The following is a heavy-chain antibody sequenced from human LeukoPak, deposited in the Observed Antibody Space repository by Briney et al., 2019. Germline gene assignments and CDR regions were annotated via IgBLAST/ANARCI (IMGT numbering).Heavy chain of an antibody. CDR3: ARDLGGDYDY. V-gene: IGHV3-13*01. J-gene: IGHJ4*02. CDR1: GFTFSSYA. Sequence: GGSLRLSCAASGFTFSSYAMSWVRQAPGKGLEWVSAIGTAGDTYYPGSVKGRFTISRENAKNSLYLQMNSLRAGDTAVYYCARDLGGDYDYWGQGTLVTVSS. CDR2: IGTAGDT. D-gene: IGHD4-17*01.